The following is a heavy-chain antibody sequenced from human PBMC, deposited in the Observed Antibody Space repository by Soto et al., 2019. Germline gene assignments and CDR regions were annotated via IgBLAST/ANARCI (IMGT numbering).Heavy chain of an antibody. D-gene: IGHD3-3*01. Sequence: GGSLRLSCTASGFTFGDYAMSWVRQAPGKGLEWVGFIRSKAYGGTTEYAASVKGRFTISRDDSKSIAYLQMNSLKTEGTAVYYCTRSRVLEWLSPYPYYYYGMDVWGQGTPVTVSS. CDR3: TRSRVLEWLSPYPYYYYGMDV. CDR1: GFTFGDYA. V-gene: IGHV3-49*04. J-gene: IGHJ6*02. CDR2: IRSKAYGGTT.